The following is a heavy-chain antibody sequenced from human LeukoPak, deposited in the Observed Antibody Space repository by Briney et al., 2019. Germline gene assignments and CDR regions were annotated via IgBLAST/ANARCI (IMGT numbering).Heavy chain of an antibody. CDR1: GFTFNTCC. J-gene: IGHJ6*02. Sequence: PGGCLRLSCAASGFTFNTCCMHWVRHAPGKGLGWVAVILYDVSRQYYTDSVKGRFPISRDNSQNTLFLPMSSLRAEDTAVYYCVKGSGTNDYGMDAWGQGTTVTVPS. CDR3: VKGSGTNDYGMDA. CDR2: ILYDVSRQ. D-gene: IGHD3-10*01. V-gene: IGHV3-30*18.